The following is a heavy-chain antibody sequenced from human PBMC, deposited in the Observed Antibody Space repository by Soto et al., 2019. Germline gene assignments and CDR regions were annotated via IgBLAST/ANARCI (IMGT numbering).Heavy chain of an antibody. Sequence: ASVKVSCKASGVTFSSYAISWVRQAPGQGLEWMGGIIPIFGTANYAQKFQGRVTITADKSTSTAYMELSSLRSEDTAVYYCAREWGDDSSGFYTSESNWFDPWGQGTLVTVSS. CDR1: GVTFSSYA. CDR3: AREWGDDSSGFYTSESNWFDP. J-gene: IGHJ5*02. CDR2: IIPIFGTA. V-gene: IGHV1-69*06. D-gene: IGHD3-22*01.